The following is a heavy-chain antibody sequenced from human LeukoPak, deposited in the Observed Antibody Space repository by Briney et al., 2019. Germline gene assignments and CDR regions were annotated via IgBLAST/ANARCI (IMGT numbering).Heavy chain of an antibody. J-gene: IGHJ4*02. D-gene: IGHD1-26*01. CDR1: GFSITNNW. CDR2: IKNDERTA. Sequence: GGSLRLSCAASGFSITNNWMYWVRQAPGRGLVWVSRIKNDERTAVYADSVKGRFTISRDNARNTLFLQMNSLRAEDTAVYNCATVFKGSSLQDYWGQGTLVTVSS. V-gene: IGHV3-74*01. CDR3: ATVFKGSSLQDY.